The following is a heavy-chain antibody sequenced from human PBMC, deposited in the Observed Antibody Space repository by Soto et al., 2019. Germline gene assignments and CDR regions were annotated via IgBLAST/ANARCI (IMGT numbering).Heavy chain of an antibody. J-gene: IGHJ4*02. CDR1: GGAVTGGTCF. D-gene: IGHD3-16*02. CDR3: ARFLGELSPEKEGSAALDYFDY. V-gene: IGHV4-61*01. CDR2: VYYSGTT. Sequence: PSETLSLTCAVSGGAVTGGTCFWSWIRQPQGKGLEWIGYVYYSGTTNYNPSLKSRVTISIDTSKNQFSLKLSSVTAADTAVYYCARFLGELSPEKEGSAALDYFDYWGQGTLVTVSS.